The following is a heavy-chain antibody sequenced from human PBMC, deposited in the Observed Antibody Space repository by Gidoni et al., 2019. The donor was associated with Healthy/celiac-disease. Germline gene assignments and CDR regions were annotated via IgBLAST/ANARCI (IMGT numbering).Heavy chain of an antibody. Sequence: QVQLQQWGAGLLKPSENLSLTCDVYGGSFSGYYWSWIRQPPGKGLEWIGEINHSGSTNYNPSLKSRVTISVDTSKNQFSLKLSSVTAADTAVYYCARVARPRWLLLKGAFDIWGQGTMVTVSS. CDR3: ARVARPRWLLLKGAFDI. V-gene: IGHV4-34*01. D-gene: IGHD3-22*01. CDR2: INHSGST. J-gene: IGHJ3*02. CDR1: GGSFSGYY.